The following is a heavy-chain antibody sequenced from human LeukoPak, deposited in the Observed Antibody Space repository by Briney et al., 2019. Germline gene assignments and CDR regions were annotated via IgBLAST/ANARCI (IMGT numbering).Heavy chain of an antibody. V-gene: IGHV3-23*01. D-gene: IGHD3-10*02. CDR2: VSGSGAST. J-gene: IGHJ6*04. Sequence: GGSLRLSCAASGFTFSSYAMSWVRQAPGKGLEWVSDVSGSGASTYYADSVKGRFTISRDNAKNSLYLQMNSLRAEDTAVYYCAELGITMIGGVWGKGTTVTISS. CDR1: GFTFSSYA. CDR3: AELGITMIGGV.